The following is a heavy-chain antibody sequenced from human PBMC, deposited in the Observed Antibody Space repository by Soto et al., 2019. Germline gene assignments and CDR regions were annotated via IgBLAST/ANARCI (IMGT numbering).Heavy chain of an antibody. V-gene: IGHV4-31*03. Sequence: PSETLSLTCTVSGGSISSGGYYWSWIRQHPGKGLEWIGYIYYSGSTYYNPSLKSRVTISVDTSKNQFSLKLSSVTAADTAVYYCARGMDSRSWRLWLDPWGQGTLVTVSS. D-gene: IGHD6-13*01. J-gene: IGHJ5*02. CDR2: IYYSGST. CDR1: GGSISSGGYY. CDR3: ARGMDSRSWRLWLDP.